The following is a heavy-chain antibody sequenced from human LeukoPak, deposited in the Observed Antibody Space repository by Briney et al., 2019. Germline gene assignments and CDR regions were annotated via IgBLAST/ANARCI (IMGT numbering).Heavy chain of an antibody. J-gene: IGHJ6*02. D-gene: IGHD2-15*01. CDR3: ASGGGYCSGGSCYSVEPYYYYGMDV. Sequence: ASVKVSCKASGYTFTSYGISWVRQAPGQGLEWMGWINPNSGGTNYAQKFQGRVTMTRDTSISTAYMELSRLRSDDTAVYYCASGGGYCSGGSCYSVEPYYYYGMDVWGQGTTVTVSS. CDR2: INPNSGGT. V-gene: IGHV1-2*02. CDR1: GYTFTSYG.